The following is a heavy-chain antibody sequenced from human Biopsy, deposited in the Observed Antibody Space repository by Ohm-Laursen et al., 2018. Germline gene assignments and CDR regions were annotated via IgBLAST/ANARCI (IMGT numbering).Heavy chain of an antibody. Sequence: GSLRLSCTASGFTFSNYAMSWVRQAPGKGLEWVSTITSSGGSTYFADSVKGRFTISRDNSKNRLYLQMNSLRGEDTAAYCCAKQGATILSSFDSWGQGTLVTVSS. J-gene: IGHJ5*01. V-gene: IGHV3-23*01. CDR1: GFTFSNYA. D-gene: IGHD3-9*01. CDR3: AKQGATILSSFDS. CDR2: ITSSGGST.